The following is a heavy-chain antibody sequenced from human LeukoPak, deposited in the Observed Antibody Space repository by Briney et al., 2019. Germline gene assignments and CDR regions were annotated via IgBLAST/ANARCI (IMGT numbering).Heavy chain of an antibody. V-gene: IGHV1-2*02. CDR3: ARGADQEFDF. CDR1: GYTFTNYY. Sequence: ASVKDSCKTSGYTFTNYYVHWVRQAPGQGLEWMGYIVPDSGGADYDQKFQGRVTMTRDTSTSTLYMGLSSLRSEDTATYFCARGADQEFDFWGQGTLVTVSS. CDR2: IVPDSGGA. J-gene: IGHJ4*02.